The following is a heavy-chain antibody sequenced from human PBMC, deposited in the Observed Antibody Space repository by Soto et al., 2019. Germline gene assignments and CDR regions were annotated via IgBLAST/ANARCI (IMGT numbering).Heavy chain of an antibody. CDR2: MNPNSGNT. V-gene: IGHV1-8*01. Sequence: ASVKVSCKASGYTFTSYEINWVRQATGQGLEWMGWMNPNSGNTNYAQTFQERLTITRDMSTSTAYMELSSLRLEDTAVYYCAAVQGGGASFHFWGQGTLVTVSS. D-gene: IGHD1-26*01. CDR3: AAVQGGGASFHF. J-gene: IGHJ4*02. CDR1: GYTFTSYE.